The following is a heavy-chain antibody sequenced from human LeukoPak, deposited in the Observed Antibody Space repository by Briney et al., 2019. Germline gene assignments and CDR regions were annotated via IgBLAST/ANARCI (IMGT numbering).Heavy chain of an antibody. Sequence: KPSETLSLTCAVSGVSFDDYYWAWVRQTPGKGLEWIGEINHSGYTNDSPSLKSRVTLSIDTSRKQFSLNLRSVTVADAGIYYCTRMTTGHDYWGQGTLLTVSS. CDR1: GVSFDDYY. D-gene: IGHD4-17*01. J-gene: IGHJ4*02. CDR3: TRMTTGHDY. CDR2: INHSGYT. V-gene: IGHV4-34*01.